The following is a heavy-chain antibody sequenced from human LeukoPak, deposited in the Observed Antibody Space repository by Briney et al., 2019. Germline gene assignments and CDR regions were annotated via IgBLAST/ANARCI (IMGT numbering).Heavy chain of an antibody. D-gene: IGHD3-22*01. CDR1: GGSISSYY. V-gene: IGHV4-59*12. CDR3: ARLPITMIVTPYYYYNMDV. Sequence: SETLSLTCTVSGGSISSYYWSWIRQPPGKGLEWIGYIYYSGSTNYNPSLKSRVTISVDTSKNQFSLKLSSVTAADTAVYYCARLPITMIVTPYYYYNMDVWGQGTTVTVSS. J-gene: IGHJ6*02. CDR2: IYYSGST.